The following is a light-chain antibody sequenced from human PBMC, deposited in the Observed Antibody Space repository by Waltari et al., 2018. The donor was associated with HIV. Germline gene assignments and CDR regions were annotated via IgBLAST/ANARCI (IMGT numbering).Light chain of an antibody. CDR2: ANN. CDR1: SSNLGTGYA. CDR3: QSYDNSLRVI. J-gene: IGLJ2*01. V-gene: IGLV1-40*01. Sequence: QSVLTQPPSVSGAPGQTVTISCTGSSSNLGTGYAVHWYKQLPGAAPKLLIFANNNRPSGRPDRFSGSKSGTSASLAIPWLQAEDEADYYCQSYDNSLRVIFGGGTKLTVL.